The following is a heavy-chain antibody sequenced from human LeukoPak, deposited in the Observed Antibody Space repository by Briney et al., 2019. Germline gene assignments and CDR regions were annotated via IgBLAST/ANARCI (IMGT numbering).Heavy chain of an antibody. D-gene: IGHD3-10*01. CDR1: GFTVSSNY. CDR3: AKRYYYGSGSFDY. Sequence: PGGSLRLSCAASGFTVSSNYMSWVRQAPGKGLEWVSAITNSGGSTYYADSVKGRFTISRDNSKSTLYLQMNSLTAEDTAVYYCAKRYYYGSGSFDYWGQGTLVTVSS. CDR2: ITNSGGST. J-gene: IGHJ4*02. V-gene: IGHV3-23*01.